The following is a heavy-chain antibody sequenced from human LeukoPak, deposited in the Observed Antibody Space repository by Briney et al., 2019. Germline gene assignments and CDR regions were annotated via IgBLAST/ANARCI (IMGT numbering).Heavy chain of an antibody. J-gene: IGHJ6*03. CDR1: GFTFNSYW. D-gene: IGHD4-11*01. CDR3: AREIGPNYSRYYYYYMDV. V-gene: IGHV3-7*03. Sequence: GGSLRLSCAASGFTFNSYWMNWVRQAPGKGLEWVASINQDGSEKYYVDSVKGRFTISRDNAKNSLYLQMNSLRAEDTAVYYCAREIGPNYSRYYYYYMDVWGKGTTVTVSS. CDR2: INQDGSEK.